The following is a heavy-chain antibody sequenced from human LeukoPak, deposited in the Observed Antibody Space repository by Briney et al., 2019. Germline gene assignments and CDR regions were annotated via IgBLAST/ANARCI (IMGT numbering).Heavy chain of an antibody. Sequence: GGSLRLSCAASGFSFSSYAMSWVRQAPGKGLEWVSAISGSGGSTYYADSVKGRFTISRDNSKNTLYLQMNSLRAEDTAVYYCAKDGFYCSSTSCYGDYWGQGTLVTVSS. CDR2: ISGSGGST. CDR3: AKDGFYCSSTSCYGDY. J-gene: IGHJ4*02. V-gene: IGHV3-23*01. D-gene: IGHD2-2*01. CDR1: GFSFSSYA.